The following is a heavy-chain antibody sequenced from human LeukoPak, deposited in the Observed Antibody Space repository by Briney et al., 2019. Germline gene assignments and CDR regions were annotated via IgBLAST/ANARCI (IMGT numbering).Heavy chain of an antibody. CDR3: ARVPAVTMVRGVDY. V-gene: IGHV3-11*04. D-gene: IGHD3-10*01. CDR1: GFTFSDYY. Sequence: TGGSLRLSCAASGFTFSDYYMSWIRQAPGKGLEWVSYISSSGRTIYYADSVKGRFTISRDNAKNSLYLQMNSLRAEDTAVYYCARVPAVTMVRGVDYWGQGTLVTVSS. CDR2: ISSSGRTI. J-gene: IGHJ4*02.